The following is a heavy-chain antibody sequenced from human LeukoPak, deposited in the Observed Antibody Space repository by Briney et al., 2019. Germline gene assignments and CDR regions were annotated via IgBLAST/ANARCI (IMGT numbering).Heavy chain of an antibody. D-gene: IGHD3-22*01. CDR3: AGSGFVVVVTPHAFDI. J-gene: IGHJ3*02. Sequence: KSSETLSLTCAVSGYSISSGYYWGWIRQPPGKGLEWIGSIYHSGSTYYNPSLKSRVTISVDTSKNQFSLKLSSVTAADTAVYYCAGSGFVVVVTPHAFDIWGQGTMVTVSS. CDR2: IYHSGST. CDR1: GYSISSGYY. V-gene: IGHV4-38-2*01.